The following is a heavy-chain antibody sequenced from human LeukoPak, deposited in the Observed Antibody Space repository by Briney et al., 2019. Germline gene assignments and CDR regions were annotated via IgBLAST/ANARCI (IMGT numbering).Heavy chain of an antibody. CDR2: IYYSGST. Sequence: ETLSLTCTVSGGSISSYYWSWIRQPPGKGLEWIGYIYYSGSTNYNPSLKSRVTISVDTSKNQFSLKLSSVTAADTAVYYCARVFYGSGSYYYFDYWGQGTLVTVSS. V-gene: IGHV4-59*01. CDR1: GGSISSYY. CDR3: ARVFYGSGSYYYFDY. D-gene: IGHD3-10*01. J-gene: IGHJ4*02.